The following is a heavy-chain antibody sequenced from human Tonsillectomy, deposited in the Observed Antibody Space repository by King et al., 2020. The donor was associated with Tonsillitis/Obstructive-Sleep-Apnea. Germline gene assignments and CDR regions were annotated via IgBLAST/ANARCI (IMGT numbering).Heavy chain of an antibody. D-gene: IGHD5-12*01. V-gene: IGHV3-72*01. J-gene: IGHJ4*02. CDR1: GFTFSEHY. CDR2: SRNKAYSFST. Sequence: VQLVESGGGLVQPGGSLRLSCVASGFTFSEHYMDWGRQAPGKGLEWVGRSRNKAYSFSTEYAASVKGRFTISRDDSRNSLYLQMNSLKTEDTAVYYCVRVATAPKDFDYWGQGTLVTVSS. CDR3: VRVATAPKDFDY.